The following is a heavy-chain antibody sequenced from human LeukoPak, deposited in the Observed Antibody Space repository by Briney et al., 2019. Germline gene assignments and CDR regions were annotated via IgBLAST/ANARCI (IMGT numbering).Heavy chain of an antibody. Sequence: GGSLRLSCVVSGFTFSNYLMGWVRQAPGKGLEWVAKIKEDGSQKQYVDSVKGRFTISRDNGKNSLYLQMSSLRAEDTAVYYCARDRGGGSYDYWGQGTVVTVSS. CDR2: IKEDGSQK. V-gene: IGHV3-7*01. CDR3: ARDRGGGSYDY. CDR1: GFTFSNYL. D-gene: IGHD1-26*01. J-gene: IGHJ4*02.